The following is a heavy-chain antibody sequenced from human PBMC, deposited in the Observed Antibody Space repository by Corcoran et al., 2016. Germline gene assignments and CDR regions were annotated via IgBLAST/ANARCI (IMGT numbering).Heavy chain of an antibody. D-gene: IGHD3-3*01. V-gene: IGHV4-34*01. Sequence: QVQLQQWGAGLLKPSETLSLTCAVYGGSFSGYYWSWIRQPPGKGLEWIGEINHSGSTNYNPSLKSRVTISVDTSKNQFSLKLSSVTAADTAVYYCARKRIFGVVIRPIGMDVWGQGTTVTVSS. CDR1: GGSFSGYY. CDR3: ARKRIFGVVIRPIGMDV. J-gene: IGHJ6*02. CDR2: INHSGST.